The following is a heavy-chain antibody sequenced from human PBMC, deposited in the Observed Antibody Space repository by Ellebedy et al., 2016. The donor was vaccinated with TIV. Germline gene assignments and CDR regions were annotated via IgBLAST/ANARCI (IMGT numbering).Heavy chain of an antibody. CDR2: TYYRSKWYN. Sequence: QTLSLTCAISGDSVFSNFVALHSIRPSASRGLEWRGRTYYRSKWYNAYAVSVKSRITSNPDTSKNQFSLQQNSLTPEDQALYYCVRGSKGAFDIWGQGTMVTVSS. CDR1: GDSVFSNFVA. J-gene: IGHJ3*02. V-gene: IGHV6-1*01. CDR3: VRGSKGAFDI.